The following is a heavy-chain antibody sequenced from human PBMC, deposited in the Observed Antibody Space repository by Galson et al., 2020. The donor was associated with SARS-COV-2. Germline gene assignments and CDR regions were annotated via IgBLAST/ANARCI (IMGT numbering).Heavy chain of an antibody. CDR2: ISYDGSNK. CDR3: ANEYSSSWYVGY. J-gene: IGHJ4*02. D-gene: IGHD6-13*01. V-gene: IGHV3-30*18. Sequence: GGSLRLSCAASGFTFSSYGMHWVRQAPGKGLEWVAVISYDGSNKYYADSVKGRFTISRDNSKNTLYLQMNSLRAEDTAVYYCANEYSSSWYVGYWGQGTLVTVSS. CDR1: GFTFSSYG.